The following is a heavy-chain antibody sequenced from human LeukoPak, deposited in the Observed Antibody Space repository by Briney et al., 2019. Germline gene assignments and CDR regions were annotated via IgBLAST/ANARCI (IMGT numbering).Heavy chain of an antibody. CDR2: IYYSGST. CDR3: ARAVRRDYYYYYMDV. D-gene: IGHD6-19*01. J-gene: IGHJ6*03. CDR1: GGSISSYY. V-gene: IGHV4-59*01. Sequence: SETLSLTCTVSGGSISSYYWSWVRQPPGKGLEWVGYIYYSGSTNYNPSLKSRVTISVDTSKNQFSLKLSSVTAADTAVYYCARAVRRDYYYYYMDVWGKGTTVTVSS.